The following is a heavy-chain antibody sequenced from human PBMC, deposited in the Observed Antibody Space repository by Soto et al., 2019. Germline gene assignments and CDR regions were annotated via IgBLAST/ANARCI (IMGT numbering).Heavy chain of an antibody. V-gene: IGHV3-53*01. CDR2: IYSGGST. CDR1: GGSISSSSYY. D-gene: IGHD3-3*01. Sequence: TSETLSLTCTVSGGSISSSSYYWGWVRQAPGKGLEWVSVIYSGGSTYYADSVKGRFTISRHNSKNTLYLQMNSLKTEDTTVYYCNTLSITIFGVVLMDVWGQGTTVTVSS. CDR3: NTLSITIFGVVLMDV. J-gene: IGHJ6*02.